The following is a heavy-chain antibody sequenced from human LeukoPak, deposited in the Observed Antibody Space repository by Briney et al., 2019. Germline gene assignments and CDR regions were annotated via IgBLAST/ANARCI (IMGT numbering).Heavy chain of an antibody. CDR3: AKDYVGGWPKRGIDV. J-gene: IGHJ6*03. Sequence: VASVKVSCKASGGTFSSYDISWVRQAPGQGLEWMGGIMPMFGKTNYAQKFQGRVTTTADKATSTAYMELSSLRSEDTAVYYCAKDYVGGWPKRGIDVWGKGTTVTVSS. D-gene: IGHD3-10*02. CDR1: GGTFSSYD. V-gene: IGHV1-69*06. CDR2: IMPMFGKT.